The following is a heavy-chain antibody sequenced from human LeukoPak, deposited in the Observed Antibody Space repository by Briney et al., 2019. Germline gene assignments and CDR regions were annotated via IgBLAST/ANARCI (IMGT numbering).Heavy chain of an antibody. Sequence: PGGSLRPSCAASGFSFSSYTMNWVRQAPGKGLEWVSIISSSSSYIYYADSVKGRFTISRDNAKNALYLQMNSLRVEDTAVYYCARDGRCGGDCYASWGQGTLVTVSS. CDR1: GFSFSSYT. V-gene: IGHV3-21*01. J-gene: IGHJ4*02. D-gene: IGHD2-21*02. CDR3: ARDGRCGGDCYAS. CDR2: ISSSSSYI.